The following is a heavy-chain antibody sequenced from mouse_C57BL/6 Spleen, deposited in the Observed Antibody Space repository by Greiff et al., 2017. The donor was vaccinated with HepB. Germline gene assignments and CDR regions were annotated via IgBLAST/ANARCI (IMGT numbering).Heavy chain of an antibody. V-gene: IGHV1-53*01. CDR3: ARRGGSSYAMDY. Sequence: QLQLQQPGTELVKPGASVNLSCKASGYTFTSYWMHWVKQRPGQGLEWIGNINPSNGGTNYNDKFKSKATLTVDKYSSTAYMQLSSLTSEDSAVYYCARRGGSSYAMDYWGQGTSVTVSS. CDR1: GYTFTSYW. CDR2: INPSNGGT. D-gene: IGHD1-1*01. J-gene: IGHJ4*01.